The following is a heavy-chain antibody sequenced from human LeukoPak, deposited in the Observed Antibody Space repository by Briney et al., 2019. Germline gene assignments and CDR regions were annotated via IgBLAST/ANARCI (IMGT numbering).Heavy chain of an antibody. CDR1: GSTFDDYA. V-gene: IGHV3-9*01. Sequence: TGGSLRLSCAASGSTFDDYAMHWVRQAPGKGLEWVSSISWNSGSIGYADSVKGRFTISRDNAKNSLYLQMNSLRAEDTALYYCAKDKDVYYDILTGPLFDYWGQGTLVTVSS. CDR3: AKDKDVYYDILTGPLFDY. D-gene: IGHD3-9*01. CDR2: ISWNSGSI. J-gene: IGHJ4*02.